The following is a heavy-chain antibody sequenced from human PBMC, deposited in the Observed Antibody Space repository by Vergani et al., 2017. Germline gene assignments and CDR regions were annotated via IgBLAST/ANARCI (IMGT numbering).Heavy chain of an antibody. J-gene: IGHJ6*03. V-gene: IGHV1-3*01. CDR2: INAGNGNT. CDR3: ARAGSSYYYYYMDV. Sequence: QVQLVQSGAEVKTPGASVKVSCKASGYTFTSYAMHWVRQAPGQRLEWMGWINAGNGNTKYSQKFQGRVTITRDTSASTAYMELSSLRSEDTAVYYCARAGSSYYYYYMDVWGKGTTVTVSS. CDR1: GYTFTSYA. D-gene: IGHD1-26*01.